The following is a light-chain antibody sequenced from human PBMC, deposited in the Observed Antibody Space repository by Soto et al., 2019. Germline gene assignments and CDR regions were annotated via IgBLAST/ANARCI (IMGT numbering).Light chain of an antibody. CDR3: SSYTISGTPV. CDR1: ISDVGGYNY. CDR2: DVS. V-gene: IGLV2-14*03. J-gene: IGLJ2*01. Sequence: SALTQPASVSGSPGQSITISCTGTISDVGGYNYVSWFQHHPGEAPKLMIYDVSNRPSGVSYRFSGSKSVNTASLTISGLQAEDEADYYCSSYTISGTPVFGGGTKLTVL.